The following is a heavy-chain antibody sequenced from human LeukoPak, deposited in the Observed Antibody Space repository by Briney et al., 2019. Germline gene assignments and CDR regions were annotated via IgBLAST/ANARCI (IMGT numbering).Heavy chain of an antibody. CDR3: ARGPETVPAAIGIDWFDP. V-gene: IGHV1-46*01. CDR2: INPGGGST. D-gene: IGHD2-2*02. J-gene: IGHJ5*02. CDR1: GYTFTNYY. Sequence: ASVKVSCKASGYTFTNYYMHWVRQAPGQGLEWMGMINPGGGSTSYPQKFQGRVTMTRDTSISTAYMELSRLRSDDTAVYYCARGPETVPAAIGIDWFDPWGQGTLVTVSS.